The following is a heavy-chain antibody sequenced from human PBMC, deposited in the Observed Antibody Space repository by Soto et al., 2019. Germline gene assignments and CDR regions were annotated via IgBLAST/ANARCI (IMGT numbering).Heavy chain of an antibody. J-gene: IGHJ4*02. Sequence: EVQLLESGGGLVQPGESLRLSCAASGFTFSSFAMSWVRQAPGRGLEWLSVITGTGGETHYADSVKGRFTISRDNSKNTLYLKMNSLGAEDTAVYYCAKRISDISNWFSFESWGLGTQVTVSS. V-gene: IGHV3-23*01. CDR1: GFTFSSFA. CDR3: AKRISDISNWFSFES. D-gene: IGHD6-13*01. CDR2: ITGTGGET.